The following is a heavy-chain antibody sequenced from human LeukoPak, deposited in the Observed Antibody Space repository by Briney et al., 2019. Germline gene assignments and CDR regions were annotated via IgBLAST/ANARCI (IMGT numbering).Heavy chain of an antibody. CDR2: SYWDDDK. Sequence: SGPTLVHPTQTLTLTCTFSGFSLTTSGVGVGWIRQPPGKALEWLALSYWDDDKRYSPSLKSRVTITKDTSKNQVVLTMTNMDPVDTATYYCSRTRRGQIGWTNDYWGQGTRVTVSS. D-gene: IGHD6-19*01. V-gene: IGHV2-5*02. CDR3: SRTRRGQIGWTNDY. J-gene: IGHJ4*02. CDR1: GFSLTTSGVG.